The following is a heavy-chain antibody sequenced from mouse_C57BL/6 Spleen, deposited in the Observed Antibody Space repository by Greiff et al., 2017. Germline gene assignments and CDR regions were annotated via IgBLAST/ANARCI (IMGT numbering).Heavy chain of an antibody. CDR1: GYTFTEYT. J-gene: IGHJ2*01. CDR2: FYPGSGSI. CDR3: ARHEDPGAYFDY. Sequence: VKLMESGAELVKPGASVKLSCKASGYTFTEYTIHWVKQRSGQGLEWIGWFYPGSGSIKYNEKFKDKATLTADKSSSTVYMELSRLTSEDSAVYFCARHEDPGAYFDYWGQGTTLTVSS. V-gene: IGHV1-62-2*01.